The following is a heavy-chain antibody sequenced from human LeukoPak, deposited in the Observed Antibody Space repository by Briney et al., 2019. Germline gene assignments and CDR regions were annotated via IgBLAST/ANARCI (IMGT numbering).Heavy chain of an antibody. D-gene: IGHD4-11*01. Sequence: GGSLRLSCAASGFTFSTYEMNWVRQTPGKGLEWVSYISHTGDVIYYAASVKGRLTISRDNAKDSLYLQLNSLRVEDTAVYYCARDRDKRDYSNYDYDYWGQGTLVTVSS. CDR3: ARDRDKRDYSNYDYDY. CDR1: GFTFSTYE. V-gene: IGHV3-48*03. CDR2: ISHTGDVI. J-gene: IGHJ4*02.